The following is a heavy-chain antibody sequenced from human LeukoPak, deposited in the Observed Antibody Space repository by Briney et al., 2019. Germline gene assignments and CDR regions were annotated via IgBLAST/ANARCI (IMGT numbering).Heavy chain of an antibody. D-gene: IGHD3-22*01. CDR1: GFTFSNYA. J-gene: IGHJ4*02. CDR2: ISDSGDST. Sequence: GGSLRLSCAASGFTFSNYAMSWVRQAPGRGLEWVATISDSGDSTYYADSVKGRFTISRDNAKNTLYLQLNNLRAEDTAVYFCAKRGVVIRVILVGFHKEAYYFDSWGQGALVTVSS. V-gene: IGHV3-23*01. CDR3: AKRGVVIRVILVGFHKEAYYFDS.